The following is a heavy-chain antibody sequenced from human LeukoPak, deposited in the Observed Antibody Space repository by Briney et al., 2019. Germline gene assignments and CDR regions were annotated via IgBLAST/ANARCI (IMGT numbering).Heavy chain of an antibody. CDR3: TKDWSSGSFNRAFDY. CDR2: IRYDGGDK. Sequence: GGSLRLSCAASGLSFSTCGMHWVRQAPGKGLEWVAFIRYDGGDKYYADSVKDRFTISRDNSKNTLYLQVNSLRAEDTAVYYCTKDWSSGSFNRAFDYWGQGTLATVSS. J-gene: IGHJ4*02. D-gene: IGHD1-26*01. CDR1: GLSFSTCG. V-gene: IGHV3-30*02.